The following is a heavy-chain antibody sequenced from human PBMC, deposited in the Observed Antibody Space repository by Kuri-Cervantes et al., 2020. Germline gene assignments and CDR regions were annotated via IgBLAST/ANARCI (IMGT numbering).Heavy chain of an antibody. CDR1: GGTFSSYA. CDR3: AKDRAGFLDY. Sequence: SVKVSCKASGGTFSSYAISWVRQAPGQGLEWMGGIIPIFGTANYAQKFQGRVTITADESTSTAYMELSSLRAEDTALYYCAKDRAGFLDYWGQGTLVTVSS. CDR2: IIPIFGTA. V-gene: IGHV1-69*13. J-gene: IGHJ4*02.